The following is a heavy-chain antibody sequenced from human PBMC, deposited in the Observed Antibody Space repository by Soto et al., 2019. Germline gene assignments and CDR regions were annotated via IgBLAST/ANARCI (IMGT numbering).Heavy chain of an antibody. V-gene: IGHV1-18*01. CDR1: GYTFTSYG. J-gene: IGHJ4*02. CDR2: ISAYNGNT. Sequence: ASVKVSCKASGYTFTSYGISWVRQAPGQGLEWMGWISAYNGNTNYAQKLQGRVTMTTDTSTSTAYMELRSLRSDDTAVYYCARDTYYYDSSGAPFDYWGQGTRVTVSS. D-gene: IGHD3-22*01. CDR3: ARDTYYYDSSGAPFDY.